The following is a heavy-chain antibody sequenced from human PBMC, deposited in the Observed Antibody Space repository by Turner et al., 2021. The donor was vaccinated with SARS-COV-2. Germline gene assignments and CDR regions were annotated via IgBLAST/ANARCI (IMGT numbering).Heavy chain of an antibody. V-gene: IGHV4-39*01. Sequence: QLQLQESGPGLVKPSATLSLTWTVSGGSISSSSYYWGWIRQPPGKGLEWIGNIDYSGSAYYNPALKSRVNISVDPSKNQFSLKLTSVTAADTAVYYCARLMDTAMDYYGTDVWGKGTTVTVSS. J-gene: IGHJ6*04. CDR3: ARLMDTAMDYYGTDV. CDR1: GGSISSSSYY. D-gene: IGHD5-18*01. CDR2: IDYSGSA.